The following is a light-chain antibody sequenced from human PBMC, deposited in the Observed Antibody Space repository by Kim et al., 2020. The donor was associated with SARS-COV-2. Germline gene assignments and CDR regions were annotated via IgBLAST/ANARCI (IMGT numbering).Light chain of an antibody. V-gene: IGKV3D-20*01. J-gene: IGKJ1*01. Sequence: SPGERATLSCGTSQTVGSTYLAWYQQKPGLAPRLLIYATSTRATGIPDRFSGSGSGTDFTLTISRLEPEDFAMYYCQQFSTSPWTFGPGTKVDIK. CDR2: ATS. CDR1: QTVGSTY. CDR3: QQFSTSPWT.